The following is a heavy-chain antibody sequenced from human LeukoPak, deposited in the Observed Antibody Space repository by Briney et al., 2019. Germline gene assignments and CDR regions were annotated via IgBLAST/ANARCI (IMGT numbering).Heavy chain of an antibody. D-gene: IGHD4-17*01. J-gene: IGHJ6*02. CDR3: IRRSDYRGYYYYGMDV. Sequence: GGSLKLSCTASGFTFSGSAMHWVRQASGKGLEWVGRIRSKANSYAATYAASVKGRFTISRDDSENTAYLQMNSLKTEDTAVYYCIRRSDYRGYYYYGMDVWGQGPRSPSP. CDR2: IRSKANSYAA. CDR1: GFTFSGSA. V-gene: IGHV3-73*01.